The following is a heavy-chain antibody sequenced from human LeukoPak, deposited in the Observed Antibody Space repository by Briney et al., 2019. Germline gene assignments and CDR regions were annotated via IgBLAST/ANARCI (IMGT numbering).Heavy chain of an antibody. CDR3: ARDRVAAANAFYI. CDR1: RFTFSDYW. Sequence: GGSLRLSCAASRFTFSDYWMSWVRQAPGKGLEWVANIKQDGSEKYYVDSVKGRFTISRNNSKNTLYLQIHTLRTEDTALYYCARDRVAAANAFYIWGQGTMVTVSS. V-gene: IGHV3-7*01. CDR2: IKQDGSEK. J-gene: IGHJ3*02. D-gene: IGHD2-2*01.